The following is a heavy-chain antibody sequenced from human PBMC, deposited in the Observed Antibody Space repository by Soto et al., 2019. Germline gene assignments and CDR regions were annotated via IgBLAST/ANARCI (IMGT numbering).Heavy chain of an antibody. CDR3: AVGGSGWSTFDY. CDR2: IIPILGIA. V-gene: IGHV1-69*02. J-gene: IGHJ4*02. Sequence: QVQLVQSGAEVKKPGSSVKVSCKASGGTFSSYTISWVRQAPGQGLEWMGRIIPILGIANYAQKFQGRVTITADKSTSTAYMELSSLRSEDTAVYYCAVGGSGWSTFDYWGQGTLVTVSS. D-gene: IGHD6-19*01. CDR1: GGTFSSYT.